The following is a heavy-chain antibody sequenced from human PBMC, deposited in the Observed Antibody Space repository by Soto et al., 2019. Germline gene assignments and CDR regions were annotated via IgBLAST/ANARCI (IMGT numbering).Heavy chain of an antibody. V-gene: IGHV1-2*04. CDR3: ARGDPYYYGSPGY. Sequence: GASVKVSCKASGYTFTGYYMHWVRQAPGQGLEWMGWINPNSGGTNYAQKFQGWVTMTRDTSISTAYMELSRLRSDDTAVYYCARGDPYYYGSPGYWGQGTLVTVSS. CDR1: GYTFTGYY. J-gene: IGHJ4*02. CDR2: INPNSGGT. D-gene: IGHD3-10*01.